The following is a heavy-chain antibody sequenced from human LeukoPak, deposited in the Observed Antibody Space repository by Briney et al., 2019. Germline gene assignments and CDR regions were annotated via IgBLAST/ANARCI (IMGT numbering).Heavy chain of an antibody. J-gene: IGHJ4*02. CDR3: ASLSLPVTHY. CDR2: IRQDGSEK. V-gene: IGHV3-7*01. D-gene: IGHD4-11*01. Sequence: GGSLSLSFAASGFTFSSYWMIWVRQAPGKGLEWVANIRQDGSEKYYVASVRGRFTVSRDNAKNSLYLQMNSLRREDTAVYYCASLSLPVTHYWGQGTLVTVSS. CDR1: GFTFSSYW.